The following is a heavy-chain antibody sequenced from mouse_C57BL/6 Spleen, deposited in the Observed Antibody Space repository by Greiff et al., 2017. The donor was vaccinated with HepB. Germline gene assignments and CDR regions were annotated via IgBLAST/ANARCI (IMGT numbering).Heavy chain of an antibody. CDR1: GFNIKDYY. CDR3: VSLITTVVAPLD. V-gene: IGHV14-2*01. Sequence: DVKLVESGAELVKPGASVKLSCTASGFNIKDYYMHWVKQRTEQGLEWIGRIDPEDGETKYAPKFQGKATITADTSSNTAYLQLSSLTSEDTAVYYCVSLITTVVAPLDWGQGTTLTVSS. J-gene: IGHJ2*01. D-gene: IGHD1-1*01. CDR2: IDPEDGET.